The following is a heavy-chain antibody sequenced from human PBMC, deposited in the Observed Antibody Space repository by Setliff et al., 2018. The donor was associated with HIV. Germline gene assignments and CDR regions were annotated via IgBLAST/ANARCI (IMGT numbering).Heavy chain of an antibody. CDR2: IFYSETVYYGGRT. J-gene: IGHJ4*02. D-gene: IGHD2-21*02. V-gene: IGHV4-39*07. CDR3: ARGVPLLPPHY. Sequence: SETLSLTCTVSGDSISSNNYYWGWIRQPPGEGPEWIGSIFYSETVYYGGRTYYSPSLKSRVTISVDTSKNQFSLSLTSVTAADTAVYYCARGVPLLPPHYWGQGTLVTVSS. CDR1: GDSISSNNYY.